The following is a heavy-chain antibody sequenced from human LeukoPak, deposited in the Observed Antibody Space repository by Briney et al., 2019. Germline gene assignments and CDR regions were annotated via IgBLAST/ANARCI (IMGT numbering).Heavy chain of an antibody. J-gene: IGHJ4*02. CDR2: ISGSGGST. CDR1: GFTFSSYA. CDR3: AKGYDFWSAVFDY. V-gene: IGHV3-23*01. D-gene: IGHD3-3*01. Sequence: GGSLRLSCAASGFTFSSYAMSWVRQAPGKGLEWVSAISGSGGSTYYADSVKGRFTISRDNSKNTQYLQMNSLRAEDTAVYYCAKGYDFWSAVFDYWGQGTLVTVSS.